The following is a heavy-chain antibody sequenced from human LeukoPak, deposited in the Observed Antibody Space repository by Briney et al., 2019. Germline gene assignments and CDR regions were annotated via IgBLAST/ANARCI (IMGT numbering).Heavy chain of an antibody. CDR3: ARKIGVPRNRNFDY. CDR1: GGSISSGDYY. CDR2: IYYSGST. Sequence: SETLSLTCTVSGGSISSGDYYWSWIRQPPGKGREWFGYIYYSGSTYYNPSLKSRVTISVDTSKNQFSLKLSSVTAADTAVYYCARKIGVPRNRNFDYWGQGTLVTVSS. J-gene: IGHJ4*02. V-gene: IGHV4-30-4*08. D-gene: IGHD1-14*01.